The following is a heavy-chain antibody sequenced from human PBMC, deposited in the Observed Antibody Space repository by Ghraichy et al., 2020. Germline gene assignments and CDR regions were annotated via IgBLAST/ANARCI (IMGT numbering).Heavy chain of an antibody. CDR2: IRGSGDNT. V-gene: IGHV3-23*01. D-gene: IGHD2-21*02. J-gene: IGHJ6*02. CDR3: AKDRDRGDFGTYYYYGMDD. Sequence: GGSLRLSCAASGFTFSSYAMSWVRQAPGKGLEWVSTIRGSGDNTYYADSVKGRFTISRDTFKNTLYLQMNSLRDEDTAVYYCAKDRDRGDFGTYYYYGMDDWGQGATATVAS. CDR1: GFTFSSYA.